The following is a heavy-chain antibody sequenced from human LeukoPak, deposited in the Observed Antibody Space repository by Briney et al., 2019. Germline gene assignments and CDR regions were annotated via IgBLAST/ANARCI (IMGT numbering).Heavy chain of an antibody. V-gene: IGHV1-46*01. D-gene: IGHD4-23*01. CDR1: GYTFTSYY. CDR2: INPSGDPT. Sequence: ASVKVSCKASGYTFTSYYMHWVRQAPGQGLEWVGIINPSGDPTTYAQKLQGRVTMTTDTSTSTAYMELRSLRSDDTAVYYCARKYDYGGNSGGWFDPWGQGTLVTVSS. J-gene: IGHJ5*02. CDR3: ARKYDYGGNSGGWFDP.